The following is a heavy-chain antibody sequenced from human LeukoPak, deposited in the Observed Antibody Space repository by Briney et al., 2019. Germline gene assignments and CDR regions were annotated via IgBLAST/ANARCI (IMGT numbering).Heavy chain of an antibody. CDR1: GGSFSGYY. Sequence: SETLSLTCAVYGGSFSGYYWSWIRQPPGKGLEWIGEINHSGSTNYNPSLKSRVTISVDTSKNQFSLKLSSVTAADTAVYYCARERELRWLQFMDVWGQGTTVTVSS. V-gene: IGHV4-34*01. J-gene: IGHJ6*02. CDR2: INHSGST. CDR3: ARERELRWLQFMDV. D-gene: IGHD5-24*01.